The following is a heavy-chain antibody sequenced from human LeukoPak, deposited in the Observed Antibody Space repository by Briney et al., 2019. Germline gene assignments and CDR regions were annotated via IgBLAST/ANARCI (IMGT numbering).Heavy chain of an antibody. CDR2: INPNSGDT. D-gene: IGHD6-19*01. V-gene: IGHV1-2*06. CDR3: ARVTNSGWYTDF. J-gene: IGHJ4*02. Sequence: ASVKVSCKASGYSFTGYYIQWVRQAPGQGLEWLGRINPNSGDTNYAQESQGRVTMTRDTSVSTVYMELTRLRSDDTAVYYCARVTNSGWYTDFWGQGTLITVSS. CDR1: GYSFTGYY.